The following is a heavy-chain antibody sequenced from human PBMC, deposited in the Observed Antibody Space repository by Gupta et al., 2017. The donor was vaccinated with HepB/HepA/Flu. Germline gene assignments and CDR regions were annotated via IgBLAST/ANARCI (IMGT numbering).Heavy chain of an antibody. Sequence: QIQLVQSGAEVKKPGASVKVSRKTSGYTFSGFGIVWVRQAPGQGLEWMGWISGYNGYTNYAQTFQDRVTMTTDTSSSTVYMEVRSLTSDDTAVYFCARNFLGLDSWGQGTLVTVSS. J-gene: IGHJ5*01. CDR3: ARNFLGLDS. D-gene: IGHD7-27*01. V-gene: IGHV1-18*01. CDR1: GYTFSGFG. CDR2: ISGYNGYT.